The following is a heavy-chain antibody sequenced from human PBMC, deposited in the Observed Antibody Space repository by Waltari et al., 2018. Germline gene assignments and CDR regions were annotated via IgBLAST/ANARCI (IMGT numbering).Heavy chain of an antibody. Sequence: QAQLVQSGAEVKKPGASVKVSCMTSGYTFSSYGMHWVRQAPGQRLEWMGWINAGNGDTDYSQKFQIRVTFTSDTSASTVYVELSSLTPEDTAVYYCARGLHSTAWIVDYWGQGTLVTVSS. CDR2: INAGNGDT. V-gene: IGHV1-3*01. CDR3: ARGLHSTAWIVDY. D-gene: IGHD6-13*01. J-gene: IGHJ4*02. CDR1: GYTFSSYG.